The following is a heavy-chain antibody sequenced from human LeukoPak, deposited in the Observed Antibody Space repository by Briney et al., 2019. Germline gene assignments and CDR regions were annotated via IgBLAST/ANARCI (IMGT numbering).Heavy chain of an antibody. V-gene: IGHV3-48*03. CDR3: ARGPYSSSWSAWFDP. D-gene: IGHD6-13*01. CDR1: GFTFSSYE. CDR2: ITSTGSSI. J-gene: IGHJ5*02. Sequence: GGSLRLSCAASGFTFSSYEMNWVRQAPGKGLEWVSYITSTGSSIYYADSVKGRFTTSRDNAKNSLYLQMNSLRAEDTAIYYCARGPYSSSWSAWFDPWGQGTLVTVSS.